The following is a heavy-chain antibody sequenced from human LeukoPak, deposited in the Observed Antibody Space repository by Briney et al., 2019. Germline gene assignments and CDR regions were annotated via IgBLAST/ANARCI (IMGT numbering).Heavy chain of an antibody. J-gene: IGHJ3*01. CDR2: ISGSGGST. CDR1: GFTFSSYA. CDR3: AKDHYSGSRSYYRAFDF. Sequence: GGSLRLSCAASGFTFSSYAMSWVRQAPGKGLEWVSAISGSGGSTHYADSVKGRFTISRDNSMDTLYLQMNSLGAEDTAVYYCAKDHYSGSRSYYRAFDFWGQGTMVTVSS. V-gene: IGHV3-23*01. D-gene: IGHD3-10*01.